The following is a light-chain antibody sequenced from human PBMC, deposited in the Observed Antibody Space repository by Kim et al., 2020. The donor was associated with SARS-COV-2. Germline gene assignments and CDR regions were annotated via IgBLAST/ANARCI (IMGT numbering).Light chain of an antibody. V-gene: IGKV1-5*03. Sequence: SASVVARFIITCRASQSISTWLAWYQQKPGKAPKILFYKASSLQSGVPSRFSGSGSGTEFTLTISSLQPDDFATYYCQQYVNHPYTFGQGTKLEI. CDR1: QSISTW. J-gene: IGKJ2*01. CDR3: QQYVNHPYT. CDR2: KAS.